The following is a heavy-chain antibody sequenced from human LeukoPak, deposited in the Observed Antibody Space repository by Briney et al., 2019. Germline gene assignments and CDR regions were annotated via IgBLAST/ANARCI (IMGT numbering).Heavy chain of an antibody. CDR1: GGSFSGYY. D-gene: IGHD6-13*01. J-gene: IGHJ3*02. CDR3: ARDSSSRNAFDI. V-gene: IGHV4-34*01. CDR2: INHSGST. Sequence: SETLSLTCAVYGGSFSGYYWSWIRQPPGKGREWIGGINHSGSTNYNPSLKSRVTISVDTSKNQFSLKLSSVTAADTAVYYCARDSSSRNAFDIWGQGTMVTVSS.